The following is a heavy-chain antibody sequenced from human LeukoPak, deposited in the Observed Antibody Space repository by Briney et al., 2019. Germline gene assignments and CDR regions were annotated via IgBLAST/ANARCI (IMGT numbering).Heavy chain of an antibody. Sequence: GGSLRLSCAASGFTFSSYGMHWVRQAPGKGLEWVAFIRYDGSNKYYADSVKGRFTVSRDNSKNTLYLQMNSLRDEDTALYYCAIHGGGTIRIEAFDVWGQGTMVTISS. D-gene: IGHD3-3*01. CDR1: GFTFSSYG. J-gene: IGHJ3*01. CDR2: IRYDGSNK. CDR3: AIHGGGTIRIEAFDV. V-gene: IGHV3-30*02.